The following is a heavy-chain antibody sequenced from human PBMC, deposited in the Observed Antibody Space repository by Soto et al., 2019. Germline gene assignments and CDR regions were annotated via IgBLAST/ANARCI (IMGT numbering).Heavy chain of an antibody. CDR1: GFSFNNYW. V-gene: IGHV3-74*01. CDR3: ARDRIAGSGSCDN. D-gene: IGHD3-10*01. J-gene: IGHJ4*02. CDR2: IKTDGSSP. Sequence: GGSLRLSCVASGFSFNNYWMHWVRQVPGKGLVWASRIKTDGSSPNYADSVEGRFTISSDNAKNTLYLQMNSLRAEDTAVYYCARDRIAGSGSCDNWGQGTLVTVSS.